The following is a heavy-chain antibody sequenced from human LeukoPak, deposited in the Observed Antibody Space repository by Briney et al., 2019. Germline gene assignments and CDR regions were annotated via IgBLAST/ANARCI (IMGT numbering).Heavy chain of an antibody. J-gene: IGHJ5*02. CDR1: GDSISSGVYY. CDR3: ARGYLGGYSYGRNNWFDP. CDR2: IYYSGST. V-gene: IGHV4-31*03. Sequence: SETLSLTCTVSGDSISSGVYYRSWIRQHPGKGLEWIGYIYYSGSTYYNPSLKSRVTISVDTSKNQFSLKLSSVTAADTAVYYCARGYLGGYSYGRNNWFDPWGQGTLVTVSS. D-gene: IGHD5-18*01.